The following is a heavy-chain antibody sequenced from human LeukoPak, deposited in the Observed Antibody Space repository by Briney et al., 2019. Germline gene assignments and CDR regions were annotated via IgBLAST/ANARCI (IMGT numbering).Heavy chain of an antibody. CDR1: GFTFDDYA. Sequence: PGRSLRLSCAASGFTFDDYAMHWARQAPGKGLEWVSGISWNSGSIGYADSVKGRFTISRDNAKNSLYLQMNSLRAEDTALYYCANDALGYCSSTSCLYNWFDPWGQGTLVTVSS. CDR3: ANDALGYCSSTSCLYNWFDP. V-gene: IGHV3-9*01. CDR2: ISWNSGSI. D-gene: IGHD2-2*01. J-gene: IGHJ5*02.